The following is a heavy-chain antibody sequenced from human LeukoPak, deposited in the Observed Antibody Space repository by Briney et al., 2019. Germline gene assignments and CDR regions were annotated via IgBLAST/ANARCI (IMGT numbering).Heavy chain of an antibody. J-gene: IGHJ4*02. CDR3: ARDFRDYRDYVAYFDS. CDR2: ILYDGSNQ. V-gene: IGHV3-30-3*01. Sequence: GGSLRLSCAASGFTFSTYAMHCVRQAPGRGLEWVAVILYDGSNQYYADSVKGRFTISRDNSRNTLYLQMNSLKVEDTAVYYCARDFRDYRDYVAYFDSWGQGTLVTVSS. CDR1: GFTFSTYA. D-gene: IGHD4-17*01.